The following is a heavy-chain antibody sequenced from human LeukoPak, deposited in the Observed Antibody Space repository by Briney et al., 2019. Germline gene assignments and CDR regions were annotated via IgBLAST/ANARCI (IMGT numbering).Heavy chain of an antibody. CDR3: ARDLIIWGASLLGAFDI. J-gene: IGHJ3*02. D-gene: IGHD3-16*01. CDR2: ISWDGGST. CDR1: GFTFDDYA. Sequence: GGSLRLSCAASGFTFDDYAMHWVRHAPGKGLEWVSLISWDGGSTYYADSVKGRFTISRDNSKNTLYLQMNSLRAEDTAVYYCARDLIIWGASLLGAFDIWGQGTMVTVSS. V-gene: IGHV3-43D*03.